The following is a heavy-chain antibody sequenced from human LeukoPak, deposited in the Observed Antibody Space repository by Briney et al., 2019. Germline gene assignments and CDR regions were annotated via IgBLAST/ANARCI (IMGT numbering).Heavy chain of an antibody. D-gene: IGHD3-9*01. Sequence: ASVKVSCKASGGTFSSYAISWVRQAAGQGLEWMGGIIPIFGPANYAQKFQGRVTITTDESTSTAYMELSSLRSEDTAVYYCASYVSGRYFDWFPWGQGTLVTVSS. CDR2: IIPIFGPA. J-gene: IGHJ5*02. CDR3: ASYVSGRYFDWFP. CDR1: GGTFSSYA. V-gene: IGHV1-69*05.